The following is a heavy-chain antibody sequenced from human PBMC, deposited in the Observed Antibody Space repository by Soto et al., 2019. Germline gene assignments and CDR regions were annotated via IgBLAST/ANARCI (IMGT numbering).Heavy chain of an antibody. CDR1: GGSISSGGYS. CDR2: IYHSGST. CDR3: ARRVVVPAAKLDWFDP. V-gene: IGHV4-30-2*01. J-gene: IGHJ5*02. D-gene: IGHD2-2*01. Sequence: PSETLSLTCAVSGGSISSGGYSWSWIRQPPGKGLEWIGYIYHSGSTYYNPSLKSRVTISVDRSKNQFSLKLSSVTAADTAVYYCARRVVVPAAKLDWFDPWGQGTLVTVPQ.